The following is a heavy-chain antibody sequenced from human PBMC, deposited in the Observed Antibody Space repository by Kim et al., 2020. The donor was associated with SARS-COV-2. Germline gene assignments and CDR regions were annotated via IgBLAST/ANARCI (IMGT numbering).Heavy chain of an antibody. Sequence: HSGSTNYNPSLKSRVTISVDTSKNQFSLKLSSVTAADTAVYFCAQGQLGYWGQGTLVTVSS. CDR3: AQGQLGY. CDR2: HSGST. V-gene: IGHV4-34*01. J-gene: IGHJ4*02. D-gene: IGHD3-16*01.